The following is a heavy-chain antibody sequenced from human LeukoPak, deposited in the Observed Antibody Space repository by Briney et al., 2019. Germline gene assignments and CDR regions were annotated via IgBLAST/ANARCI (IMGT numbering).Heavy chain of an antibody. CDR1: GFTFSSYS. J-gene: IGHJ3*02. D-gene: IGHD6-13*01. V-gene: IGHV3-48*04. Sequence: GRSLRLSCAASGFTFSSYSMNWVRQAPGKGLEWVSYISSSSSTIYYADSVKGRFTISRDNAKNSLYLQMNSLRAEDTAVYYCARDAIAADAPDAFDIWGQGTMVTVSS. CDR3: ARDAIAADAPDAFDI. CDR2: ISSSSSTI.